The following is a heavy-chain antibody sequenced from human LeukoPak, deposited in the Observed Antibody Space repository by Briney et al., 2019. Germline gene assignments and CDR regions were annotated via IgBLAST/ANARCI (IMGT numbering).Heavy chain of an antibody. D-gene: IGHD2-15*01. Sequence: GGSLRLSCAASGFTFSDYYMSWIRQAPGKGLGWVSHISSSSSYTNYADSVKGRFTISRDNAKNSLYLQMNSLRAEDTAVYYCARDYCSGGSCYSDYWGQGTLVTVSS. CDR1: GFTFSDYY. J-gene: IGHJ4*02. CDR2: ISSSSSYT. V-gene: IGHV3-11*06. CDR3: ARDYCSGGSCYSDY.